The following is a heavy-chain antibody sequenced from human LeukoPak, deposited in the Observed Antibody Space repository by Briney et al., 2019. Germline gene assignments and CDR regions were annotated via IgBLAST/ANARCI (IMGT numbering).Heavy chain of an antibody. J-gene: IGHJ3*02. V-gene: IGHV3-23*01. CDR1: GFTFSSYG. Sequence: GGSLRLSCAASGFTFSSYGMSWVRQAPGKGREGVSAISGSGGSTYYADSVKGRFTISRDNSKNTLYLQMNSLRAEDTAVYYCAKPHEAGGAFDIWGQGTMVTVSS. CDR3: AKPHEAGGAFDI. D-gene: IGHD6-25*01. CDR2: ISGSGGST.